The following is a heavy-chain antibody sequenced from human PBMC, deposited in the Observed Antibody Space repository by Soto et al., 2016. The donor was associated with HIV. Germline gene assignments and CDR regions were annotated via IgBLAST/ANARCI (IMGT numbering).Heavy chain of an antibody. Sequence: EVQLVESGGGLVKPGGSLRLSCAASGFTFSNAWMSWVRQAPGKGLEWVGRIKSKTDGGTTDYAAPVKGRFTISRDDSKNTLYLQMNSLKTEDTAVYYCTTASNFWSGYQYYYMDVWGKGTTVTVSS. V-gene: IGHV3-15*01. CDR2: IKSKTDGGTT. D-gene: IGHD3-3*01. CDR1: GFTFSNAW. J-gene: IGHJ6*03. CDR3: TTASNFWSGYQYYYMDV.